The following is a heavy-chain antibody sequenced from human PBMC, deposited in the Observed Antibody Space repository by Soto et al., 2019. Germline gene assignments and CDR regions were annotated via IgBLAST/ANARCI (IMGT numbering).Heavy chain of an antibody. D-gene: IGHD5-18*01. J-gene: IGHJ4*02. CDR2: XXXXGXX. V-gene: IGHV4-4*02. CDR1: IW. Sequence: IWWSWVRQSPRKGLEWIGXXXXXGXXXKHXXLKXRXXXXXAXXXXXXSLKMTSVTAADTAVYYCASHRGNTYGPYDYWGQGTLVTV. CDR3: ASHRGNTYGPYDY.